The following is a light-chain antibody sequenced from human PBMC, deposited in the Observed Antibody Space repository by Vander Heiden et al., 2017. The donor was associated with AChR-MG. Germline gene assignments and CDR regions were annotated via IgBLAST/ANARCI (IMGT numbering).Light chain of an antibody. Sequence: DIVMTQSPDSLAVSLGESYTINCKSSQSVFFSPNNKNYLAWYQQKPGQPPKLLFYWASTRESGVPDRFSGSGSGTDFTLTISSLQAEDVAVYYCQQDDTTPPGFGQGTRLEIK. V-gene: IGKV4-1*01. CDR2: WAS. CDR1: QSVFFSPNNKNY. CDR3: QQDDTTPPG. J-gene: IGKJ5*01.